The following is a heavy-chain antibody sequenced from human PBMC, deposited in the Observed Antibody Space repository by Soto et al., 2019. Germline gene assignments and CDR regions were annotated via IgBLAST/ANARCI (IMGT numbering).Heavy chain of an antibody. CDR1: GGTFSSYT. CDR3: ARDRHIAAAGDHMDV. Sequence: SVKVSCKASGGTFSSYTISWVRQAPGQGLEWMGRIIPILGIANYAQKFQGRVTITADKSTSTAYMELSSLRSEDTAVYYCARDRHIAAAGDHMDVWGKGTTVTVSS. CDR2: IIPILGIA. V-gene: IGHV1-69*04. D-gene: IGHD6-13*01. J-gene: IGHJ6*03.